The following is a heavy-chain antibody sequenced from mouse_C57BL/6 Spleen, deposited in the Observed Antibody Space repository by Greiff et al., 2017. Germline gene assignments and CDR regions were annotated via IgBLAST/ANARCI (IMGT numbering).Heavy chain of an antibody. J-gene: IGHJ1*03. Sequence: VQLQQPGAELVKPGASVKLSCKASGYTFTSYWMHWVKQRPGQGLEWIGMIHPNSGSTNYNEKFKSKATLTVDKSSSTAYMQLSSLTSEDSAVYYCAKGNYYYGSSYKYFDVWGTGTTVTVSS. CDR1: GYTFTSYW. CDR3: AKGNYYYGSSYKYFDV. CDR2: IHPNSGST. D-gene: IGHD1-1*01. V-gene: IGHV1-64*01.